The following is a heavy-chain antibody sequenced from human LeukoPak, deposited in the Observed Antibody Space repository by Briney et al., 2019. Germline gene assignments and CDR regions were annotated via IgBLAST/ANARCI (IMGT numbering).Heavy chain of an antibody. CDR3: ARRHFGSALRDY. CDR2: IYYSGST. CDR1: GGSISSGSYY. Sequence: SETLSLTCTVSGGSISSGSYYWGWIRQPPGKGLEWIGNIYYSGSTSYNPSLKSRVTISVDTSKNQFSLKLSSVTSADTSVYYCARRHFGSALRDYWGQGTLVTVSS. D-gene: IGHD3-10*01. V-gene: IGHV4-39*01. J-gene: IGHJ4*02.